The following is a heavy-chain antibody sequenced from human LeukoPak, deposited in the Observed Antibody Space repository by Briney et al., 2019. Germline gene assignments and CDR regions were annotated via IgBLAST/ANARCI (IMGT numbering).Heavy chain of an antibody. CDR3: AKTSQGHPPYYCSMDV. CDR2: IGGSGTST. J-gene: IGHJ6*02. Sequence: GGSLRLSCAASGFTFSSYAMIWVRQAPGKGMEWVSAIGGSGTSTFYADSVKGRFTISRDNSKNTLYLQMNSLRAEDTAVYYCAKTSQGHPPYYCSMDVWGQGTTVTVSS. CDR1: GFTFSSYA. V-gene: IGHV3-23*01.